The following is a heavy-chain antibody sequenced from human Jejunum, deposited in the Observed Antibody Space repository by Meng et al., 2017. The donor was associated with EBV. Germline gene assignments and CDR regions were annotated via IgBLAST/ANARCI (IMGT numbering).Heavy chain of an antibody. CDR3: AKDVTGIRGGDL. CDR2: ITHADRT. J-gene: IGHJ5*02. V-gene: IGHV3-23*01. D-gene: IGHD3-16*01. CDR1: GFTLNTYP. Sequence: VQLSESGGGWVQPGGSLSLSCVAAGFTLNTYPMSWVRQAPGKGLEWVSVITHADRTFHADSVKGRFTISRDKFKNTLYLQMNSLRADDTAIYYCAKDVTGIRGGDLWGQGTLVTVSS.